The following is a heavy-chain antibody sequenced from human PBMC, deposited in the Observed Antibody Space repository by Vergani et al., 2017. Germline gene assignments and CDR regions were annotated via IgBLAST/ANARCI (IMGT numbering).Heavy chain of an antibody. V-gene: IGHV4-4*09. D-gene: IGHD2-8*02. Sequence: QVQLQESGPGLVKPSETLSLTCTVSGGSISSYYWSWIRQPPGKGLEWIGYIYTSGSTNYNPSLKSRVTISVDTSKNQFSLKLSSVTAADTAVYYCARERLRPHRSTGLAYYYGMDVWGQGTTVTVSS. CDR1: GGSISSYY. CDR3: ARERLRPHRSTGLAYYYGMDV. J-gene: IGHJ6*02. CDR2: IYTSGST.